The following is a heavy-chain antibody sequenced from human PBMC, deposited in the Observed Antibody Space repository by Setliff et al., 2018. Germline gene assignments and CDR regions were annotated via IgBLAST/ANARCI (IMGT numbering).Heavy chain of an antibody. CDR3: ARVESMVRGKNILRHFDY. V-gene: IGHV1-18*01. D-gene: IGHD3-10*01. J-gene: IGHJ4*02. CDR1: GYTFNNYG. CDR2: ISAYSGET. Sequence: ASVKVSCKASGYTFNNYGIIWVRQAPGQGPEWMGWISAYSGETNYAQIFQGRVTMTTDTPTSTAYMELGSLTTDDTAVYYCARVESMVRGKNILRHFDYWGQGIQVTVSS.